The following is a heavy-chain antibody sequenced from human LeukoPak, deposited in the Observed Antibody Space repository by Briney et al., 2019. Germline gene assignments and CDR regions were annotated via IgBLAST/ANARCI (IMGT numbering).Heavy chain of an antibody. Sequence: PARSLRLSCAASGFTLSSYAMSWVRQPPGKGLEWVSAISDSGNTYHADSVKGRVTISVDSSKNKLSLQLNSLSPEDAAVYYCAKAPVTTCRGAYCYPFDYWGQGTLVSVSS. CDR1: GFTLSSYA. D-gene: IGHD2-21*01. V-gene: IGHV3-23*01. CDR2: ISDSGNT. J-gene: IGHJ4*02. CDR3: AKAPVTTCRGAYCYPFDY.